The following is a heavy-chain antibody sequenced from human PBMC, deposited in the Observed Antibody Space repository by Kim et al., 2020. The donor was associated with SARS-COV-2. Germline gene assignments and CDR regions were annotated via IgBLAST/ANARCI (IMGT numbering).Heavy chain of an antibody. CDR3: AKAGDYYYDRSGYYYSDY. D-gene: IGHD3-22*01. CDR1: GFIFSNYA. V-gene: IGHV3-23*01. Sequence: GGSLRLSCAASGFIFSNYAMTWVRQAPGKGLEWISSISGSGGRSIYYADSVKGRFTISRDNSKNTLYLQMNSLRAEDTAVYYCAKAGDYYYDRSGYYYSDYWGQGTLVTVSS. CDR2: ISGSGGRSI. J-gene: IGHJ4*02.